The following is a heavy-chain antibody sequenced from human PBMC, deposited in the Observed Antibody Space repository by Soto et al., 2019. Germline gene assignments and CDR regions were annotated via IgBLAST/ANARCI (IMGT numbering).Heavy chain of an antibody. CDR1: GFTFSSCA. V-gene: IGHV3-23*01. D-gene: IGHD3-22*01. CDR2: ISSRGDNT. Sequence: GGSLRLSCAASGFTFSSCAMGWVRQAPGQGLECVSTISSRGDNTFHADSVKGRFTISRDNSKNTLYLQMNSLRAEDTAVYYCAKPRGYYDSSGYPTPDYWGQGTLVTVSS. CDR3: AKPRGYYDSSGYPTPDY. J-gene: IGHJ4*02.